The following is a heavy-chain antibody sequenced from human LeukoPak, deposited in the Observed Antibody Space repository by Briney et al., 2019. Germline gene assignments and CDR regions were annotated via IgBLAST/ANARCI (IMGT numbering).Heavy chain of an antibody. CDR2: MYYSGST. CDR1: GVSISSGDYY. J-gene: IGHJ5*02. V-gene: IGHV4-30-4*01. CDR3: ARPYYYDSRIDP. Sequence: SQTLSLTCTVSGVSISSGDYYWTWIRQPPGKGLEWIAYMYYSGSTYYNPSLKSRVTISLDTSKNQFSLKLSCVTAADTAVYYCARPYYYDSRIDPWGQGTLVTVSS. D-gene: IGHD3-22*01.